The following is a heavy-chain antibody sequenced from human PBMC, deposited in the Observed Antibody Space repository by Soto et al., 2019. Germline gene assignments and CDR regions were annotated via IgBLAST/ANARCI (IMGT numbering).Heavy chain of an antibody. CDR1: GYTFTSYA. CDR2: INAGNGNK. J-gene: IGHJ4*02. V-gene: IGHV1-3*01. D-gene: IGHD5-18*01. CDR3: ARVPGYIYGYN. Sequence: QVQLVQSGAEVKKPGASVKVSCKASGYTFTSYAMHWVRQAPGQRLEWMGGINAGNGNKKYSQKFQGRVTITRDTSSSTAYREPSSLRSEATAVYFCARVPGYIYGYNWGQGTLVTVSS.